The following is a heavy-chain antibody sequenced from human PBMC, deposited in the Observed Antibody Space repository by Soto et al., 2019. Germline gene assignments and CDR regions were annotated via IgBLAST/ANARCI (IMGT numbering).Heavy chain of an antibody. Sequence: GGSLRLSCAASGFTFNSYAMSWVRQAPGKGLEWVSAISGSGGSTYYADSVKGRFAISRDNSKNTLYLQMNSLRAEDTAVYYCATDRSSSWYYYYYGMDVWGQGTTVTVSS. J-gene: IGHJ6*02. V-gene: IGHV3-23*01. CDR3: ATDRSSSWYYYYYGMDV. D-gene: IGHD6-13*01. CDR1: GFTFNSYA. CDR2: ISGSGGST.